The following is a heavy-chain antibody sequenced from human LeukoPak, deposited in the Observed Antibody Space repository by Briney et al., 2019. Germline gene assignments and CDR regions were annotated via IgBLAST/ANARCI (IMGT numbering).Heavy chain of an antibody. Sequence: GGSLRLSCAASGFTFSSYSMNWVRQAPGKGLEGVSSISSSSSYIYYADSVKGRFTISRDNAKNSLYLQMNSLRAEDTAVYYCARSITGTTFDPWGQGTLVTVSS. J-gene: IGHJ5*02. CDR2: ISSSSSYI. V-gene: IGHV3-21*01. CDR3: ARSITGTTFDP. D-gene: IGHD1-7*01. CDR1: GFTFSSYS.